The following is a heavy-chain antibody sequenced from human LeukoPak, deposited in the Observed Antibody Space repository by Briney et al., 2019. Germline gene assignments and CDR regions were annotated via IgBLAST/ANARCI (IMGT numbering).Heavy chain of an antibody. J-gene: IGHJ6*03. V-gene: IGHV3-7*03. CDR2: IKQDGSEK. CDR1: GFTFSSYW. Sequence: GGSLRLSCAASGFTFSSYWMSWVRQAPGKGLEWVANIKQDGSEKYYVDSVKGRFTISRDNAKNSLYLQMNSLRAEDTAVYYYARDLSGWYHYYYYMDVWGKGTTVTVSS. CDR3: ARDLSGWYHYYYYMDV. D-gene: IGHD6-19*01.